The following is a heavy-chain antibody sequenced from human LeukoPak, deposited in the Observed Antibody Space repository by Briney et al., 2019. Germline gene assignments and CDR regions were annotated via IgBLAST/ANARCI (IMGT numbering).Heavy chain of an antibody. CDR2: INAGNGNT. CDR3: ARDRAGWKTFDY. V-gene: IGHV1-3*01. CDR1: GYTFTSYA. Sequence: GASVKVSCKASGYTFTSYAMHWVRQAPGQRLEWMGWINAGNGNTEYSQKFQGRVTITRDTSASTAYMELSSLRSEDTAVYYCARDRAGWKTFDYWGQGTLVTVSS. J-gene: IGHJ4*02. D-gene: IGHD6-19*01.